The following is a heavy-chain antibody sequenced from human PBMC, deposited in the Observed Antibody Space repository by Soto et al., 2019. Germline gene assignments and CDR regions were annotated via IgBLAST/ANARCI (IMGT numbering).Heavy chain of an antibody. CDR2: VHSGGTY. CDR1: GGTVSSGDYY. V-gene: IGHV4-30-4*08. Sequence: PSETLSLTCSVPGGTVSSGDYYWHWIRQSPGKGMEWIGYVHSGGTYYYNPSLSSRVVLSVTRSKNQISLNLTSVTAADTAVYYCARDLCSSTSCYTPRTYSGMDVWGPGTTVTVS. J-gene: IGHJ6*02. CDR3: ARDLCSSTSCYTPRTYSGMDV. D-gene: IGHD2-2*02.